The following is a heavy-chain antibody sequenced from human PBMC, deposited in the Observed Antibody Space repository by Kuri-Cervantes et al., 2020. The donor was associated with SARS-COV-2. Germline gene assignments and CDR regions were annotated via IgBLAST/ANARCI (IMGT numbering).Heavy chain of an antibody. CDR1: GFTFSDYY. CDR3: ARTVTTFYYYYGMDV. D-gene: IGHD4-17*01. V-gene: IGHV3-11*01. J-gene: IGHJ6*02. CDR2: ISSSGSTI. Sequence: LSLTCAASGFTFSDYYMSWIRQAPGKGLEWVSYISSSGSTIYYADSVKGRFTISRHNSKNTLYLQMNSLRAADTAVYYCARTVTTFYYYYGMDVWGQGTTVTVSS.